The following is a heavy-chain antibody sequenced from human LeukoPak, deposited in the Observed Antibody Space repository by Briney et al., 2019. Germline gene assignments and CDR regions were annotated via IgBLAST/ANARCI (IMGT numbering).Heavy chain of an antibody. J-gene: IGHJ5*02. CDR1: GGSISSGSYY. V-gene: IGHV4-39*01. D-gene: IGHD6-19*01. CDR3: ARHYLFGILQQWLGTKYNWFDP. CDR2: INHSGST. Sequence: SETLSLTCTVSGGSISSGSYYWSWIRQPPGKGLEWIGEINHSGSTNYNPSLKSRVTISVDTSKNQFSLKLSSVTAADTAVYYCARHYLFGILQQWLGTKYNWFDPWGQGTLVTVSS.